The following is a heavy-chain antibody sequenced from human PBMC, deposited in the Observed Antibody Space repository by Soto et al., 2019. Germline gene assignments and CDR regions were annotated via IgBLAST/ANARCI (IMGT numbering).Heavy chain of an antibody. CDR1: GYSFTSYW. V-gene: IGHV5-51*01. Sequence: PGESLKISCKGSGYSFTSYWIGWVRQMPGKGLEWMGIIYPGDSDTRYSPSFQGQVTISADKSISTAYLQWSSLKASDTAMYYCARLTPPPRGAARPSGPYYFDYWGQGTLVTVSS. D-gene: IGHD6-6*01. CDR3: ARLTPPPRGAARPSGPYYFDY. CDR2: IYPGDSDT. J-gene: IGHJ4*02.